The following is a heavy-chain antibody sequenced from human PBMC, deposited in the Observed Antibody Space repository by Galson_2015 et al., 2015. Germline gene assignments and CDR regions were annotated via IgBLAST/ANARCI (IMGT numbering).Heavy chain of an antibody. CDR1: GFTFSRYA. Sequence: LRLSCAASGFTFSRYAMSWVRPAPGKGLEWVPAISGSGGSTYYADSVKGRFTISRDNSKNTLYLQMNSLRAEDTAVYYCAKGSLGYCSSTSCEGWFDPWGQGTLVTVSS. J-gene: IGHJ5*02. CDR2: ISGSGGST. V-gene: IGHV3-23*01. CDR3: AKGSLGYCSSTSCEGWFDP. D-gene: IGHD2-2*01.